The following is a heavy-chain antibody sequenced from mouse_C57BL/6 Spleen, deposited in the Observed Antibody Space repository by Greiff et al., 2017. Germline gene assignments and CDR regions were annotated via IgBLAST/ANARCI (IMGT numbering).Heavy chain of an antibody. D-gene: IGHD2-5*01. CDR1: GYAFSSSW. V-gene: IGHV1-82*01. CDR2: IYPGDGDT. J-gene: IGHJ4*01. CDR3: AHSNLYAMDY. Sequence: QVQLKESGPELVKPGASVKISCKASGYAFSSSWMNWVKQRPGKGLEWIGRIYPGDGDTNYNGKFKGKATLTAAKASSRDYLQLSSLTSEDSAVYFCAHSNLYAMDYWGQGTSVTVSS.